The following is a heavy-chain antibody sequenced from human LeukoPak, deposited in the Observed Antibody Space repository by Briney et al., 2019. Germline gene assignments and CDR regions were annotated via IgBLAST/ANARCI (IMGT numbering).Heavy chain of an antibody. CDR3: AKDARSGWNFDY. V-gene: IGHV3-23*01. D-gene: IGHD6-19*01. J-gene: IGHJ4*02. Sequence: GGSLRLSCAASGFTFSNYAMTWVRQAPGKGLEWVSGITGSGGTIHYADSVKGRFTISRDNSKNVLFLQMNSLRVEDTAVYFCAKDARSGWNFDYWGQGTLVTVSS. CDR2: ITGSGGTI. CDR1: GFTFSNYA.